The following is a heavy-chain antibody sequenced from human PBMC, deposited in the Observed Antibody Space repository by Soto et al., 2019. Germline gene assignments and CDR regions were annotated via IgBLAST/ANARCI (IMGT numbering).Heavy chain of an antibody. CDR1: GFTFSDYY. Sequence: GGSLRLSCAASGFTFSDYYMSWIRQAPGKGLEWVSYISSSGSTIYYADSVKGRFTISRDNAKNSLYLQMNSLRAEDTAVYYCARDRVITFSYGAFDIWGQGTMVTVSS. CDR3: ARDRVITFSYGAFDI. D-gene: IGHD3-16*01. J-gene: IGHJ3*02. CDR2: ISSSGSTI. V-gene: IGHV3-11*01.